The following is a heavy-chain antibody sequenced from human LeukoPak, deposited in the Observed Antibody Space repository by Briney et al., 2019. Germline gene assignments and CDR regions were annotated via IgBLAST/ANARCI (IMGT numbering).Heavy chain of an antibody. CDR1: GFTFRDYY. D-gene: IGHD5-18*01. V-gene: IGHV3-11*01. CDR2: ISSSGSTI. Sequence: PGGSLRRSGAASGFTFRDYYMSWLPQAPGKEPEGLSYISSSGSTIDDADSVKGRFTISRDNAKNSLYLQMNSLRAEDTAVYYCARRLVDTAMAGSFYMDVWGKGTTVTVSS. J-gene: IGHJ6*03. CDR3: ARRLVDTAMAGSFYMDV.